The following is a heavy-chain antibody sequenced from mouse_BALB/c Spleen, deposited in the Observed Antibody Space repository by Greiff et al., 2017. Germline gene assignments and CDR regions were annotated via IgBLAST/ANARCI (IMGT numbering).Heavy chain of an antibody. D-gene: IGHD2-1*01. CDR1: GYAFSSSW. CDR2: IYPGDGDT. V-gene: IGHV1-82*01. Sequence: QVQLQQSGPELVKPGASVKISCKASGYAFSSSWMNWVKQRPGQGLEWIGRIYPGDGDTNYNGKFKGKATLTADKSSSTAYMQLSSLTSVDSAVYFCARDYYGNFFDYWGQGTTLTVSS. CDR3: ARDYYGNFFDY. J-gene: IGHJ2*01.